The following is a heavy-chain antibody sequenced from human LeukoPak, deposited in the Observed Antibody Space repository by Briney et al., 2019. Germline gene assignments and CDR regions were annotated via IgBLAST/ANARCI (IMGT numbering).Heavy chain of an antibody. CDR2: ISSSGSTI. V-gene: IGHV3-11*01. J-gene: IGHJ6*02. Sequence: GGSLGLSCAASGFTFSDYYMSWIRQAPGKGLEWVSYISSSGSTIYYADSVKGRFTISRDNAKNSLYLQMNSLRAEDTAVYYCARVNCSGGSSHYYYYGMDVWGQGTTVTVSS. D-gene: IGHD2-15*01. CDR1: GFTFSDYY. CDR3: ARVNCSGGSSHYYYYGMDV.